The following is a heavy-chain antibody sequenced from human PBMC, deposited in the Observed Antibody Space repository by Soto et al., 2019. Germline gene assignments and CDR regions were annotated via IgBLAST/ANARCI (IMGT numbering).Heavy chain of an antibody. V-gene: IGHV3-30*18. J-gene: IGHJ6*02. CDR2: ISYDGSNK. CDR1: GFTFSSYG. Sequence: GGSLRLSCAASGFTFSSYGMHWVRQAPGKGLEWVAVISYDGSNKYYADSVKGRFTISRDNPKNTLYLQMNSLRAEDTAVYYCAKDLSDIVVVPAATNYYYYGMDVWGQGTTVTVSS. CDR3: AKDLSDIVVVPAATNYYYYGMDV. D-gene: IGHD2-2*01.